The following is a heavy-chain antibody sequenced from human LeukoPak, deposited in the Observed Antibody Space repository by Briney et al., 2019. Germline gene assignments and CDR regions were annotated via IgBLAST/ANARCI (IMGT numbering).Heavy chain of an antibody. CDR1: GGSISSSSYY. V-gene: IGHV4-39*01. CDR2: IYYSGST. D-gene: IGHD4-11*01. J-gene: IGHJ6*03. Sequence: SETLSLTCTVSGGSISSSSYYWGWIRQPPGKGLEWIGSIYYSGSTYYDPSLKSRVTISVDTSKNQFSLKLSSVTAADTAVYYCARPTVYYYYYMDVWGKGPRSPSP. CDR3: ARPTVYYYYYMDV.